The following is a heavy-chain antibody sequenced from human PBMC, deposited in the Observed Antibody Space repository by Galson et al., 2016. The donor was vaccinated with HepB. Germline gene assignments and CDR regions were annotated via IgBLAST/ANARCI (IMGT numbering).Heavy chain of an antibody. Sequence: SLRLSCAASGFTFINYAMTWVRQAPGKGLEWVSSISGSGGSTYYADSVKGRFTISRDNSKNTLYLQMNSLRAEDTAVYYCAKGGDSSGYLDYWGQGTLVTVSS. V-gene: IGHV3-23*01. J-gene: IGHJ4*02. D-gene: IGHD3-22*01. CDR1: GFTFINYA. CDR3: AKGGDSSGYLDY. CDR2: ISGSGGST.